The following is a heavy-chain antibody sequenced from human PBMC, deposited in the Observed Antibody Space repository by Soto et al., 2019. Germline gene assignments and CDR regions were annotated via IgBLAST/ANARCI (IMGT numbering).Heavy chain of an antibody. Sequence: PGQSLKISCQASGYSFTTYWINWVRQVPGKGLEWVGRITPLDSYIDYSPSFQGHVTLSADKSLGTAYLQWSSLKASDTAMYFWARAQLYGVYLPDYWGQGTLVTVSS. CDR1: GYSFTTYW. J-gene: IGHJ4*02. CDR2: ITPLDSYI. V-gene: IGHV5-10-1*01. CDR3: ARAQLYGVYLPDY. D-gene: IGHD4-17*01.